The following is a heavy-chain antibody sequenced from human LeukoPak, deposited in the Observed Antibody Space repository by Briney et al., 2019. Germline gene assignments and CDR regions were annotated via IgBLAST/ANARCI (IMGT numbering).Heavy chain of an antibody. CDR1: GGSISSYY. CDR2: IYYSGST. CDR3: ARGVDGCNYYFDY. V-gene: IGHV4-59*01. J-gene: IGHJ4*02. D-gene: IGHD5-24*01. Sequence: PSETLSLTCTVSGGSISSYYWSWIRQPPGKGLEWIGYIYYSGSTNYNPSLKSRVTISVDTSKNQFSLKLSSVSAADTAVYYCARGVDGCNYYFDYWGQGTLVTVSS.